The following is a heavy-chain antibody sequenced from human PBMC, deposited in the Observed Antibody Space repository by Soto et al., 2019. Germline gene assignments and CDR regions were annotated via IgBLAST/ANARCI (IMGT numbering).Heavy chain of an antibody. Sequence: ASVKVSCKASGYIFTGYHIHWVRQAPGRGLEWMGWINPNSGDTEYAQNFQGRVTMTRDTSFNLVYMEMSGLMSDDTSVSYCAMDALGRWGSDEMDIWGQGTTVTVSS. CDR2: INPNSGDT. V-gene: IGHV1-2*02. J-gene: IGHJ6*02. D-gene: IGHD3-16*01. CDR1: GYIFTGYH. CDR3: AMDALGRWGSDEMDI.